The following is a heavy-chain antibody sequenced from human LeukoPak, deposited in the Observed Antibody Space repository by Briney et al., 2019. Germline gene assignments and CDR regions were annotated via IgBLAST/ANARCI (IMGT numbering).Heavy chain of an antibody. CDR2: IYYSGST. D-gene: IGHD1-26*01. V-gene: IGHV4-59*01. CDR3: VRVRRSYNIRDYYYYYYMDV. J-gene: IGHJ6*03. CDR1: GGPISSCY. Sequence: SETLSLTCTVSGGPISSCYWSWIRQPPGKGLEWIGYIYYSGSTNYNPSLKSRVTISVDTSKNQFSLKLSSVTAADTAVYYCVRVRRSYNIRDYYYYYYMDVWGKGTTVTVSS.